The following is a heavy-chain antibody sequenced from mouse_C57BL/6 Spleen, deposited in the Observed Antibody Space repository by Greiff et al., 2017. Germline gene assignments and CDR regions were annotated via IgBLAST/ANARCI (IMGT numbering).Heavy chain of an antibody. D-gene: IGHD1-1*01. V-gene: IGHV1-64*01. Sequence: VQLQQPGAELVKPGASVKLSCKASGYTFTSYWMHWVKQRPGQGLEWIGMIHPNSGSTNYNEKFKSKATLTVDKSSSTAYMQLSSLTSEDSAVYYCARDYYYGSSYFEVWGTGTTVTVSS. CDR1: GYTFTSYW. J-gene: IGHJ1*03. CDR3: ARDYYYGSSYFEV. CDR2: IHPNSGST.